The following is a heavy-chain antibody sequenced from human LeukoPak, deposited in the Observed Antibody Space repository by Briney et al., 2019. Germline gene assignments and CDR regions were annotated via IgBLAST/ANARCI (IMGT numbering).Heavy chain of an antibody. V-gene: IGHV5-51*01. D-gene: IGHD3-9*01. J-gene: IGHJ1*01. CDR1: GGSSRYRFSTYW. Sequence: GESLKISCQGSGGSSRYRFSTYWIVWVRQMPGKGLEWMGIIYPGDSDTAYGPSFQDRVTISADKSNNTALLHLSSLRASDTAIYYCARRSDESLTGFDFWGQGTLVTVSS. CDR2: IYPGDSDT. CDR3: ARRSDESLTGFDF.